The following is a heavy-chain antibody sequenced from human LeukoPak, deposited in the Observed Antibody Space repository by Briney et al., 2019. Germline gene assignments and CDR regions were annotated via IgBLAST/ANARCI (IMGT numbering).Heavy chain of an antibody. Sequence: GASVKVSCKASGYTFTSYHMHWVRQAPGQGLEWMGWINPNSGGTHYAQKFQGRVTMTRDTSISTAYMELSRLRSDDTAVYYCASPQSIAAAGTTGENWFDPWGQGTLVTVSS. CDR2: INPNSGGT. CDR1: GYTFTSYH. V-gene: IGHV1-2*02. CDR3: ASPQSIAAAGTTGENWFDP. J-gene: IGHJ5*02. D-gene: IGHD6-13*01.